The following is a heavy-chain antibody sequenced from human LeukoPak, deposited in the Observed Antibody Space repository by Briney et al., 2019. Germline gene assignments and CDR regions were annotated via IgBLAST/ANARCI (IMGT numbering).Heavy chain of an antibody. CDR2: MNPNSGNT. CDR3: SRVLSLRYSSGGSCYSRPSWFNP. D-gene: IGHD2-15*01. V-gene: IGHV1-8*01. CDR1: GYTFTSYD. Sequence: ASVKVSCKASGYTFTSYDINWVRQAPGQGLEWMGWMNPNSGNTVYAQKFQGRVTMTRNTSISTAYMELSSLRSEDTAVYSCSRVLSLRYSSGGSCYSRPSWFNPWGQGTLITVSS. J-gene: IGHJ5*02.